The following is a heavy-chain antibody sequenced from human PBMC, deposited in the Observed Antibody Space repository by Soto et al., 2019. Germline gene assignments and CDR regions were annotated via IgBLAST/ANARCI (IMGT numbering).Heavy chain of an antibody. D-gene: IGHD1-26*01. J-gene: IGHJ4*02. V-gene: IGHV1-18*01. CDR3: ARAYSGSYYGSRFDY. Sequence: QVQLVQSGAEVKKPGASVKVSCKASGYTFTSYGISWVRQAPGQGLEWMGWISAYNGNTNYAYNGNTNYAQKLQGRVTMTTDTSTSTAYMELRSLRSDDTAVYYCARAYSGSYYGSRFDYWGQGTLVTVSS. CDR1: GYTFTSYG. CDR2: ISAYNGNTNYAYNGNT.